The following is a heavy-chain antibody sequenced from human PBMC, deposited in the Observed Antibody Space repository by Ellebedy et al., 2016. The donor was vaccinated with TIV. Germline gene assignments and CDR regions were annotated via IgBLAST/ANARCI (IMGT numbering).Heavy chain of an antibody. D-gene: IGHD3/OR15-3a*01. CDR3: ARERDRGDWFSYPVFDS. Sequence: MPSETLSLTCMVSGASINGSPYYWGWIRQPPGKGLEWIASSHYSGRTYYNPAVKGRAGISMDSSKTHFSLNLDSVTAADTAIHDCARERDRGDWFSYPVFDSWGQGGLVTVSS. CDR2: SHYSGRT. V-gene: IGHV4-39*07. J-gene: IGHJ4*02. CDR1: GASINGSPYY.